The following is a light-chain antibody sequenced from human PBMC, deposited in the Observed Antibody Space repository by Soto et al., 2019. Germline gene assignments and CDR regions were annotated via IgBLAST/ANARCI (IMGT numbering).Light chain of an antibody. CDR3: TSLSSSSTLVV. J-gene: IGLJ2*01. CDR2: DVN. Sequence: QSALTQPSSMSGSPGQSITISCTGTSSDVCGYNYVSWYRQHPGKAPKLMIYDVNNRPSGGSNRFSGSKPGNTASLTISGLQAEDEADYYCTSLSSSSTLVVFGGGTKLTVL. V-gene: IGLV2-14*03. CDR1: SSDVCGYNY.